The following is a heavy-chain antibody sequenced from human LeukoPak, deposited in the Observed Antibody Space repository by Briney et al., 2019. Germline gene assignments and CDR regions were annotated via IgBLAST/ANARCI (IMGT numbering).Heavy chain of an antibody. CDR1: GYTFTSYG. CDR2: ISAYNGNT. Sequence: ASVKVSCKASGYTFTSYGISWVRQAPGQGLEWMGWISAYNGNTNYAQKLQGRVTMTTDTSTSTAYMELRSLRSDDTAVYYCASTMDNRNYYYYMDVWGKGITVTVSS. V-gene: IGHV1-18*01. CDR3: ASTMDNRNYYYYMDV. D-gene: IGHD3-10*01. J-gene: IGHJ6*03.